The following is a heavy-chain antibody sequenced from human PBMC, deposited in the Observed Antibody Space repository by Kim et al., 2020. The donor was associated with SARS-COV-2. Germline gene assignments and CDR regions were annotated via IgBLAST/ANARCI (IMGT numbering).Heavy chain of an antibody. J-gene: IGHJ1*01. CDR3: ARLRPYGGNFKVHFQH. V-gene: IGHV4-39*01. D-gene: IGHD2-21*02. Sequence: SLKSRVTISVDTSKNQFSLKLSSVTAADTAVYYCARLRPYGGNFKVHFQHWGQGTLVTVSS.